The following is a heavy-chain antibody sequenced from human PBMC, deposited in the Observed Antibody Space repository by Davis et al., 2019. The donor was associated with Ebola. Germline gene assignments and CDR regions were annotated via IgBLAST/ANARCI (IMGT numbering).Heavy chain of an antibody. CDR2: TYYNSKWYN. CDR3: ARGWLRGGLDV. D-gene: IGHD5-18*01. Sequence: HSQTLSLTCAIFGDSVSSGGWNWVRQSPSRGLEWLGRTYYNSKWYNDYAVSVKSRININPDTSKNQFSLQLNSVTPEDTAVYYCARGWLRGGLDVWGEGTTVTVSS. J-gene: IGHJ6*04. V-gene: IGHV6-1*01. CDR1: GDSVSSGG.